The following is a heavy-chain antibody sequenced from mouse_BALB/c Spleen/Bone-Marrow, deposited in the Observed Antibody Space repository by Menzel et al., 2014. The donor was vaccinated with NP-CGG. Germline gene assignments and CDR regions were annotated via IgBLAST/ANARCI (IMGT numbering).Heavy chain of an antibody. Sequence: VHVKQSGAELVKPGASVKLSCTASGFNIKDTYMHWVKQRPEQGLEWIGRIDPANGNTKYDPKFQGKATITADTSSNTASLQLTSLTTEYTAVYYCARGGAFAYWGQGTLVTVSA. CDR1: GFNIKDTY. V-gene: IGHV14-3*02. CDR2: IDPANGNT. CDR3: ARGGAFAY. J-gene: IGHJ3*01.